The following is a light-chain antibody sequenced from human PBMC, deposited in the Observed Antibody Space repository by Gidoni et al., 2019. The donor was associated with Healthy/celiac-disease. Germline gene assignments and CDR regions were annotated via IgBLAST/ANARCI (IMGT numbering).Light chain of an antibody. V-gene: IGKV1-39*01. Sequence: IQMTQSPSSLSASVGDRVTITCRASQSISSYLNWYQQKPGKAPKLLIYAASSLQSGVPSRFSGSGSGTDFTLTISSLQPEDFANYYWQQSYSTPLTFGGGTKVEIK. CDR2: AAS. J-gene: IGKJ4*01. CDR1: QSISSY. CDR3: QQSYSTPLT.